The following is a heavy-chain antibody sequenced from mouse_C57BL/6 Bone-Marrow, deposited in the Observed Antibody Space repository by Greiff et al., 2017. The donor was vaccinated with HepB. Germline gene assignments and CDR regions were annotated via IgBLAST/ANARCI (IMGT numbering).Heavy chain of an antibody. CDR1: GYTFTSYG. Sequence: QVQLQQSGAELARPGASVKLSCKASGYTFTSYGISWVKQRTGQGLEWIGEIYPRSGNTYYNEKFKGKATLTADKSSSTAYMELRSLTSEDSAVYFCASIYYGNYFYWYFDVWGTGTTVTVSS. V-gene: IGHV1-81*01. J-gene: IGHJ1*03. D-gene: IGHD2-1*01. CDR3: ASIYYGNYFYWYFDV. CDR2: IYPRSGNT.